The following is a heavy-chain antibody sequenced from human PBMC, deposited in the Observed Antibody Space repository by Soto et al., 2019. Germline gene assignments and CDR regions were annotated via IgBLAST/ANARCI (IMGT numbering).Heavy chain of an antibody. J-gene: IGHJ4*02. D-gene: IGHD3-3*01. CDR1: GFTFTIYG. CDR3: ARPPADKECDRPPRVPLDY. V-gene: IGHV3-30*03. CDR2: IANDGNNK. Sequence: QVQLVESGGGVVQPGRSLGLSCATSGFTFTIYGMHWVRQAPGKGLEWVAVIANDGNNKYYGDSVKGRFTISRDNSKNTLYLQLNTIRADDTAVSYCARPPADKECDRPPRVPLDYWGQGTLVTVSS.